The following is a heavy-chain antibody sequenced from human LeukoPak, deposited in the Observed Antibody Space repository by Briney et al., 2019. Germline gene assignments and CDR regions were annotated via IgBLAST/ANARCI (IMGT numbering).Heavy chain of an antibody. V-gene: IGHV6-1*01. CDR1: GDSVSNKNTA. CDR3: ARDKEFRVLDY. CDR2: TYYRSKWHN. D-gene: IGHD3-10*01. J-gene: IGHJ4*02. Sequence: SQTLSLTCAISGDSVSNKNTAWNWIRQSPSSGLEWLGRTYYRSKWHNTYAASVKSRITINPDTSKNQFSLQLNSVTPEDTAVYYCARDKEFRVLDYWGQGALVTVSS.